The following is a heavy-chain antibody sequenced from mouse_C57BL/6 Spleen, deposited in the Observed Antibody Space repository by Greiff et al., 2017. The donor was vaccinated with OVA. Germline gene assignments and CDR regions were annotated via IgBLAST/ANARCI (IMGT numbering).Heavy chain of an antibody. CDR2: IDPETGGT. Sequence: VQLQQSGAELVRPGASVTLSCKASGYTFTDYEMHWVKQTPVHGLEWIGAIDPETGGTAYNQKFKGKAILTADKSSSTAYMELRSLTSEDSAVYYCTRSYDGSSHWYFDVWGTGTTVTVSS. J-gene: IGHJ1*03. CDR1: GYTFTDYE. V-gene: IGHV1-15*01. D-gene: IGHD1-1*01. CDR3: TRSYDGSSHWYFDV.